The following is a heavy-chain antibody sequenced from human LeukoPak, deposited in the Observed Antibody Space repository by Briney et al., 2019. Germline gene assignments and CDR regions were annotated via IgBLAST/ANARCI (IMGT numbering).Heavy chain of an antibody. CDR3: ARVEASGYDYGAFDY. CDR2: ISGSGGST. Sequence: GGSLRLSCAASGFTFSSCGMSWVRQAPGKGLEWVSAISGSGGSTYYADSVKGRFTISRDNAKNSLYLQMNSLRAEDTAVYYCARVEASGYDYGAFDYWGQGTLVTVSS. D-gene: IGHD5-12*01. CDR1: GFTFSSCG. V-gene: IGHV3-23*01. J-gene: IGHJ4*02.